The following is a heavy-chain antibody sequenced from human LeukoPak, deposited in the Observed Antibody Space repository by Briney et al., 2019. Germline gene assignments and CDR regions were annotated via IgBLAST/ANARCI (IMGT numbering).Heavy chain of an antibody. CDR2: ISSISSFI. CDR3: ARDMRAAYGSGTYSYYFDY. CDR1: GFTFSSYS. J-gene: IGHJ4*02. D-gene: IGHD3-10*01. Sequence: GGSLRLSCAASGFTFSSYSMNWVRQAPGKGLEWVSSISSISSFINYADSVKGRFTISRDNAKNSLYLEMNSLRAEGTAVYYCARDMRAAYGSGTYSYYFDYWGQGTLVTVSS. V-gene: IGHV3-21*01.